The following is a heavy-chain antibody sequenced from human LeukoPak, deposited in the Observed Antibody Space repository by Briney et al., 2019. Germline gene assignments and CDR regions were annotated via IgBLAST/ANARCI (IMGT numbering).Heavy chain of an antibody. Sequence: GGSLRLSCAASGFTFDDYAMHWVRQAPGKGLDWVSGITWNSDNIEYADSVKGRFTISRDNAKNSLYLQMNSLRAEDMALYYCAKGGGGRLIYYYYMDVWGKGTTVTVSS. CDR1: GFTFDDYA. V-gene: IGHV3-9*03. CDR2: ITWNSDNI. CDR3: AKGGGGRLIYYYYMDV. D-gene: IGHD3-16*01. J-gene: IGHJ6*03.